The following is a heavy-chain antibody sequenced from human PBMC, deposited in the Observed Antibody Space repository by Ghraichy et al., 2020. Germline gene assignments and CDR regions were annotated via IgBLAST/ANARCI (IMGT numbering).Heavy chain of an antibody. V-gene: IGHV3-72*01. J-gene: IGHJ4*02. Sequence: GGSLILSCAASGFTFSDHYMDWVRQAPGKGLEWVGRSKNKANSYTTEYAASVKGRFTVSRDVSENSLYLQMNSLKIDDTAVYYCVRISGSYYLDYWGQGTLVTVSS. CDR2: SKNKANSYTT. D-gene: IGHD1-26*01. CDR3: VRISGSYYLDY. CDR1: GFTFSDHY.